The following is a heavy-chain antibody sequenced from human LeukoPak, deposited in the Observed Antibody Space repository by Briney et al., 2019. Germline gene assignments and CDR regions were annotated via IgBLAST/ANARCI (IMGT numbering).Heavy chain of an antibody. CDR1: GFTFNSYT. CDR3: ARDIPASFGLYSGYYMDY. CDR2: IRSNSRGI. J-gene: IGHJ4*02. D-gene: IGHD3-3*01. V-gene: IGHV3-48*04. Sequence: GGSLRLSCAASGFTFNSYTMNWVRQAPGKGLESVSSIRSNSRGINYADSVKGRFTLSRDNAKNSLYLQMTSLRAEDTAVYYCARDIPASFGLYSGYYMDYWGQGTLVTVSS.